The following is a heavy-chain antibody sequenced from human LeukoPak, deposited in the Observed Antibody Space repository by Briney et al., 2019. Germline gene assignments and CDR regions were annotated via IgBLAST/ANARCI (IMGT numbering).Heavy chain of an antibody. D-gene: IGHD3-22*01. J-gene: IGHJ4*02. CDR3: ARVPPPHYYDSSGYYQYYFDY. Sequence: SVKVSCKASGGTFSSYAISWVRQAPGQGLEWMGGIIPIFGTANYAQKFQGRVTITADESTSTAYMELSSLRSEDTAVYYCARVPPPHYYDSSGYYQYYFDYWGQGTLVTVSS. CDR2: IIPIFGTA. CDR1: GGTFSSYA. V-gene: IGHV1-69*13.